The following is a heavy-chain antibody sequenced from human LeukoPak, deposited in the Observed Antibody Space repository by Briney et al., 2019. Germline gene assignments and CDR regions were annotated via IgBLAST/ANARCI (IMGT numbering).Heavy chain of an antibody. V-gene: IGHV1-69*05. D-gene: IGHD2-15*01. CDR1: GGTFSSYA. J-gene: IGHJ5*02. CDR2: IIPIFGTA. CDR3: ARAAQIELSSWFDP. Sequence: GASVKVSCKASGGTFSSYAISWVRQAPGQGLEWMGGIIPIFGTANYAQKFQGRVTITTDESTSTAYMELSSLRSEDTAVYYCARAAQIELSSWFDPWGQGTLVTVSS.